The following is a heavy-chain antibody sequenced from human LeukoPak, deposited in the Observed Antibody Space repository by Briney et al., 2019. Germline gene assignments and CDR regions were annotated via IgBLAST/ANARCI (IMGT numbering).Heavy chain of an antibody. D-gene: IGHD6-6*01. V-gene: IGHV1-8*03. Sequence: GASVKVSCKASGYTFTGYYMHWVRQATGQGLEWMGWMNPNSGNTGYAEKFQGRVTITRNTSISTAYMELSSLRSEDTAVYYCARGGLGQLEGYYYYYYMDVWGKGTTVTVSS. J-gene: IGHJ6*03. CDR1: GYTFTGYY. CDR3: ARGGLGQLEGYYYYYYMDV. CDR2: MNPNSGNT.